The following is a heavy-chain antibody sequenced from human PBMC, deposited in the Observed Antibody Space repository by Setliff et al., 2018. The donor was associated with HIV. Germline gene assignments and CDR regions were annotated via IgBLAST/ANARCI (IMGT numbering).Heavy chain of an antibody. J-gene: IGHJ4*02. Sequence: PSETLSLTCTVSGGSISSTTYWWGWIRQPAGEGLEWIGRTHASGTTQCEPSLKNRCSMSIDTSKNQFSPKLSSVTAADTAVYYCARQTATGTSATFDSWGQGSLVTVSS. CDR1: GGSISSTTYW. CDR3: ARQTATGTSATFDS. CDR2: THASGTT. D-gene: IGHD2-21*02. V-gene: IGHV4-61*02.